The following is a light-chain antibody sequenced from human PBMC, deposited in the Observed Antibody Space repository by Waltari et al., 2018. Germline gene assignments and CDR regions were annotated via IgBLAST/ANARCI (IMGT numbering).Light chain of an antibody. V-gene: IGKV3-15*01. J-gene: IGKJ2*01. Sequence: ETVMIQSPATLSVSPGERVTLYCSASQSVRNNVAWYQQTFGQAPRLLIYGASSRSTGVPPRFGGSWSGTEVTLTITSLQSEDFAVYYCQQYNEWPYTFGQGTKLEI. CDR1: QSVRNN. CDR3: QQYNEWPYT. CDR2: GAS.